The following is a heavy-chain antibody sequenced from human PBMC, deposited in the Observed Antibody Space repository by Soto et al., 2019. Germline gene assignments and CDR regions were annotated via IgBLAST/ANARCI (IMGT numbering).Heavy chain of an antibody. V-gene: IGHV3-23*01. Sequence: GGSLRLSCAASGFNFSNYVMSWVRQDPGKGLEWVSSISNSGGGTYYADSVRGRFTISRDNSKNTLYLQMNSLRAEDTAVYYCAKEDVGGYYYSGLWGRGTLVTVSS. CDR3: AKEDVGGYYYSGL. D-gene: IGHD1-26*01. CDR1: GFNFSNYV. J-gene: IGHJ4*02. CDR2: ISNSGGGT.